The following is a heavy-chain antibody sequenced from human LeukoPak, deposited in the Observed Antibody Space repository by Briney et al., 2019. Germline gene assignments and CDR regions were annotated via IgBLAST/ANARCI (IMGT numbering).Heavy chain of an antibody. J-gene: IGHJ4*02. CDR1: GYTFTCYY. Sequence: ASVKVSCKASGYTFTCYYMHWVRQAPGQGLEWMGRINPNSGGTNYAQKFQGRVTMTRDTSISTAYMELSRLRSDDTAVYYCARASSGWYGGVDYWGQGTLVTVSS. V-gene: IGHV1-2*06. CDR3: ARASSGWYGGVDY. CDR2: INPNSGGT. D-gene: IGHD6-19*01.